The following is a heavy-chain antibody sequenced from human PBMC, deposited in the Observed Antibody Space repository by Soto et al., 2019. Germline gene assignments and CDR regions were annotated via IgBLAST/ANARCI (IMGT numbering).Heavy chain of an antibody. J-gene: IGHJ3*02. Sequence: XTLYLACTVSGGSLGSTSYYWGWIRQPPGKGLEWIASIYYSGSTYYNPSIKSRVTIYVDTSKNQFSLNLSSVTAEDTAVYYCERSLGYCTNGVCGDAFDIWGQGTMGTVS. D-gene: IGHD2-8*01. CDR1: GGSLGSTSYY. V-gene: IGHV4-39*01. CDR3: ERSLGYCTNGVCGDAFDI. CDR2: IYYSGST.